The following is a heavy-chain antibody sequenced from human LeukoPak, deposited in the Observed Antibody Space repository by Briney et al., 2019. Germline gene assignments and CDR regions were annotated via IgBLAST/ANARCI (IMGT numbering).Heavy chain of an antibody. Sequence: GGSLRLSCAASGFTFSSYAMSWVRQAPGKGLEWVSAISGSGGSTYYADSVKGRFTISRDNSKNTLYLQMNSLRAEDTAVYYCAKEGSGSYSIENWFDPWGQGTLVTVSS. D-gene: IGHD3-10*01. V-gene: IGHV3-23*01. CDR1: GFTFSSYA. J-gene: IGHJ5*02. CDR3: AKEGSGSYSIENWFDP. CDR2: ISGSGGST.